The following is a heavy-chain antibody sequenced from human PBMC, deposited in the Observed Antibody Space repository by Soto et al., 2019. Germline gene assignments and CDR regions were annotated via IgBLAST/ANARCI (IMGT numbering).Heavy chain of an antibody. D-gene: IGHD5-18*01. Sequence: QVQLVESGGGVVQPGRSLRLSGAASGFTFSSYGMHWFRQAPGKGLEWVAVISYDGSNKYYADSVKGRFTISRDNSKNTLYLQMNSLRAEDTAVYYCAKEGIQLWMTMDVWGQGTTVTVSS. J-gene: IGHJ6*02. CDR3: AKEGIQLWMTMDV. CDR2: ISYDGSNK. CDR1: GFTFSSYG. V-gene: IGHV3-30*18.